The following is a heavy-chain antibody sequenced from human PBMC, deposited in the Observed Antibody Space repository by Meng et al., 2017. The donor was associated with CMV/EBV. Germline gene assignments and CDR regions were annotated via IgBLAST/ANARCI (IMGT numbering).Heavy chain of an antibody. CDR3: ARGVGGWFDP. CDR1: GGSFGGYV. J-gene: IGHJ5*02. Sequence: VQLQPLGEALVKTSETLSPTCAVYGGSFGGYVWSWIRQPPGKGLEWIGEINHSGSTNYNPSLKSRVTISVDTSKNQFSLKLSSVTAADTAVYYCARGVGGWFDPWGQGTLVTVSS. V-gene: IGHV4-34*01. CDR2: INHSGST. D-gene: IGHD1-26*01.